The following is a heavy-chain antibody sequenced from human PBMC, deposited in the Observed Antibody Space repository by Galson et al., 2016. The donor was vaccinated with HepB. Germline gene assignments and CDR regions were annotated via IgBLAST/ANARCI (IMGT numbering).Heavy chain of an antibody. V-gene: IGHV4-59*12. J-gene: IGHJ5*02. D-gene: IGHD3-10*01. CDR1: DDSITSYY. CDR3: ARAPFGELSLWFDP. Sequence: ETLSLTCTVSDDSITSYYWSWIRQPPGKGLEWIGYAYYSGGTNYNPSLKSRVTISVDTSKNQFSLKLNSVTAAGTAVYYCARAPFGELSLWFDPWGQGTLVTVSS. CDR2: AYYSGGT.